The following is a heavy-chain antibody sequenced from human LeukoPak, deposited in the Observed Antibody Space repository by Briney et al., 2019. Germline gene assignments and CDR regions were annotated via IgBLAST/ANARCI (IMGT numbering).Heavy chain of an antibody. D-gene: IGHD6-19*01. Sequence: SETLSLICAVYGGSFSGYYWSWIRQPPGKGLEWIGEINHSGSTNYNPSLKSRVTISVDTSKNQFSLKLSSVTAADTAVYYCARRTVSSGWPFDYWGQGTLVTVSS. CDR3: ARRTVSSGWPFDY. J-gene: IGHJ4*02. V-gene: IGHV4-34*01. CDR1: GGSFSGYY. CDR2: INHSGST.